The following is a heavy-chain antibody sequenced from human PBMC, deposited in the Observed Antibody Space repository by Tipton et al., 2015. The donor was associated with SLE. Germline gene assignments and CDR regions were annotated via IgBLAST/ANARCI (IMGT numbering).Heavy chain of an antibody. CDR2: IYYSGST. V-gene: IGHV4-39*07. Sequence: TLSLTCTVSGGSISSSSYYWGWIRQPPGKGLEWIGSIYYSGSTYYNPSLKSRVTISVDTSKNQFSLKLSSVTAADTAVYYCARGPSAALRPFDYWGQGTLVTVSS. J-gene: IGHJ4*02. CDR1: GGSISSSSYY. D-gene: IGHD6-13*01. CDR3: ARGPSAALRPFDY.